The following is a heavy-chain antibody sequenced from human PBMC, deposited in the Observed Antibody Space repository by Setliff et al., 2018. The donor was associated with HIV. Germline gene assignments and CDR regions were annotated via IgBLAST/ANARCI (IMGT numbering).Heavy chain of an antibody. CDR1: GFKFSSYE. D-gene: IGHD6-6*01. Sequence: PGGSLRLSCAASGFKFSSYEMNWVRQAPGKGLEWISYIRSSGSPIYYADSVKGRFTISRDNAKNSLYLQVNSLRVEDTAVYYCARDGIAARWALDYWGQGIVVTVSS. CDR3: ARDGIAARWALDY. CDR2: IRSSGSPI. J-gene: IGHJ4*02. V-gene: IGHV3-48*03.